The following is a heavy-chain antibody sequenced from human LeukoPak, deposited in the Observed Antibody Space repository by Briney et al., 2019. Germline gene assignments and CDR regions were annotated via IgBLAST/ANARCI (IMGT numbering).Heavy chain of an antibody. D-gene: IGHD4-17*01. J-gene: IGHJ6*04. CDR1: GGTFSSYA. CDR3: AREFWTVTTGYYGMDV. CDR2: IIPIFGTA. V-gene: IGHV1-69*13. Sequence: ASVKVSCKASGGTFSSYAISWVRQAPGQGLEWMGGIIPIFGTANYAQKFQGRVTITADESTSTAYMELSSLRSEDTAVHYCAREFWTVTTGYYGMDVWGKGTTVTVSS.